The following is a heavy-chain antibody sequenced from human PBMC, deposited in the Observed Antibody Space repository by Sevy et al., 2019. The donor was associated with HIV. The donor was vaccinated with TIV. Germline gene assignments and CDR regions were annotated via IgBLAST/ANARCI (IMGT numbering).Heavy chain of an antibody. CDR2: TSYNEGGE. Sequence: GGSLRLSCVASGFTFSNYGTHWVRQAPGKGLEWVAITSYNEGGENYADSVKGRFTISRDNSTNTVYLQMYRLTTEDTGVYYCAKDTGSSGYDHYGLDVWGQGTTVTVSS. J-gene: IGHJ6*02. CDR1: GFTFSNYG. V-gene: IGHV3-30*18. D-gene: IGHD6-19*01. CDR3: AKDTGSSGYDHYGLDV.